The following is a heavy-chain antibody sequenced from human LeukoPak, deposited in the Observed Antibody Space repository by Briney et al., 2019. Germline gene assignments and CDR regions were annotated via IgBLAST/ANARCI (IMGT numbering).Heavy chain of an antibody. D-gene: IGHD3-10*01. Sequence: GGSLRLSCAASGFTSSRYWMSWARQAPGKGLEWVANIKQDGSENYHVDSVKGRFTISRDNAKNSLYLQMNSLRAEDTAVYYCARDRGFIGVFYNGIDVWGQGTTVTVSS. J-gene: IGHJ6*02. V-gene: IGHV3-7*01. CDR1: GFTSSRYW. CDR2: IKQDGSEN. CDR3: ARDRGFIGVFYNGIDV.